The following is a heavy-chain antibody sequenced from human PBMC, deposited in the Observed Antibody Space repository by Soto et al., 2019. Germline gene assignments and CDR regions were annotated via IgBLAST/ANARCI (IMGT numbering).Heavy chain of an antibody. CDR1: GYTFTSFR. Sequence: PLVQSGGEVKKPGASVKVSCRASGYTFTSFRITWVRQAPGQGLEWMGWISAYSGDTNYAQRFQGRVTMTTDTSTSTAYMEVQSLRSDDTAVHYCAVLYCSSTSCYPDYWGQGTLVTVSS. D-gene: IGHD2-2*01. J-gene: IGHJ4*02. CDR3: AVLYCSSTSCYPDY. CDR2: ISAYSGDT. V-gene: IGHV1-18*01.